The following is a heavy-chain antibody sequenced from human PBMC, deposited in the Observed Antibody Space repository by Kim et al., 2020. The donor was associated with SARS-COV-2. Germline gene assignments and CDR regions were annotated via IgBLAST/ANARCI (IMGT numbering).Heavy chain of an antibody. Sequence: SETLSLTCTVSGGSISSGGYYWSWIRQHPGKGLEWIGYIYYSGSTYYNPSLKSRVTISVDTSKNQFSLKLSSVTAADTAVYYCARDRRGGCSGGSCYSYYYYGMDVWGQGTTVTVSS. V-gene: IGHV4-31*03. J-gene: IGHJ6*02. CDR3: ARDRRGGCSGGSCYSYYYYGMDV. CDR2: IYYSGST. CDR1: GGSISSGGYY. D-gene: IGHD2-15*01.